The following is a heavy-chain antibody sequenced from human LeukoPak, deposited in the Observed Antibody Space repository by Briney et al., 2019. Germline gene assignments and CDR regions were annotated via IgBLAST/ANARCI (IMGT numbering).Heavy chain of an antibody. CDR2: INWNGGST. CDR3: ARGGRAVAGVRFYYNGMDV. CDR1: GFTFSSYG. D-gene: IGHD6-19*01. J-gene: IGHJ6*02. V-gene: IGHV3-20*04. Sequence: GGSLRLSCAASGFTFSSYGMHWVRQAPGKGLEWVSSINWNGGSTGYADSVKGRFTISRDNAKKSLYLQMNSLRDEDTALYYCARGGRAVAGVRFYYNGMDVWGQGTTVTVSS.